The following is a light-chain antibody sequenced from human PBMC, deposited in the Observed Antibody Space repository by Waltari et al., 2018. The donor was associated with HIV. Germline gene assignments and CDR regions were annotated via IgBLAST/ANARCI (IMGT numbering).Light chain of an antibody. J-gene: IGKJ3*01. CDR2: GAS. CDR3: QHYGDSPFT. Sequence: EIVLTQSPGTLSLSPGERAILSCRASQSVSSNFLACYQQKPGQAPRLLIYGASSRATGIPDRFSGSGSGTDFTLTINRLEPEDFAVYYCQHYGDSPFTFGPGTKVDVK. V-gene: IGKV3-20*01. CDR1: QSVSSNF.